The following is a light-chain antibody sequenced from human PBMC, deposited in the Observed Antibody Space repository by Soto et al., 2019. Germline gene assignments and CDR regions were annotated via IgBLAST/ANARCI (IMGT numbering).Light chain of an antibody. J-gene: IGKJ1*01. CDR3: QQYGSSPWT. CDR2: GAS. Sequence: SQSASALSVSTGERATLSCRASQSVSSNLAWYQQKPGQAPRLLIYGASSRATGIPDRFSGSGSGTDFTLIVSRLEPEDFAVYYCQQYGSSPWTFGQGTKV. V-gene: IGKV3-20*01. CDR1: QSVSSN.